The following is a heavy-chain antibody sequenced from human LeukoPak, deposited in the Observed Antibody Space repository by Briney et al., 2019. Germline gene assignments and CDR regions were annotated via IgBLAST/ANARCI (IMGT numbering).Heavy chain of an antibody. CDR2: INPSGGST. J-gene: IGHJ6*02. CDR1: GYTFTSYH. V-gene: IGHV1-46*01. Sequence: ASVKVSCKASGYTFTSYHMHWVRQAPGQGLEWMGIINPSGGSTSYAQKFQGRVTMTRDTSTSTVYMELSSLRSEDTAVYYCASLPGIAPLRGMDVGGQGTTVTVSS. D-gene: IGHD6-13*01. CDR3: ASLPGIAPLRGMDV.